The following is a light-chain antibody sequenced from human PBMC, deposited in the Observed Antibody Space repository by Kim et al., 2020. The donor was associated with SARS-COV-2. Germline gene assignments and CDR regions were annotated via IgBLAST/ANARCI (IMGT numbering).Light chain of an antibody. J-gene: IGLJ1*01. CDR2: EVS. V-gene: IGLV2-23*02. CDR1: SSDVGSYNL. CDR3: CTYAGSRTYV. Sequence: QSALTQPASVSGSPGQSITIACTGTSSDVGSYNLVSWYQQHPGKAPKLMIYEVSKRPSGVSNRFSGSMSGNTASLTISGLQAEDEADYYCCTYAGSRTYVFGTGTKVTVL.